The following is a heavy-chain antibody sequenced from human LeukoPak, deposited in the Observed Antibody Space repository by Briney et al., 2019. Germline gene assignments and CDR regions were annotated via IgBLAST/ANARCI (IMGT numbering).Heavy chain of an antibody. V-gene: IGHV4-59*01. J-gene: IGHJ5*02. Sequence: SETLSLTCTVSDGSISSYYWSWIRQPPGKGLEWIGYIYYSGSTNYNPSLKSRVTISVDTSKNQFSLKLSSVTAADTAVYYCARDYYGRFDPWGQGTLITVSS. D-gene: IGHD3-10*01. CDR2: IYYSGST. CDR3: ARDYYGRFDP. CDR1: DGSISSYY.